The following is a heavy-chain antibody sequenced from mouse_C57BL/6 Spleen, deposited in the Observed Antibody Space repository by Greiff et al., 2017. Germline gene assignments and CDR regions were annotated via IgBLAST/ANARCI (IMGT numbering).Heavy chain of an antibody. Sequence: QVQLQQPGAELVKPGASVKLSCKASGYTFTSYWMHWVKQRPGQGLEWIGMIHPNSGSTNYNEKFKSKATLTVDKSSSTAYMQLSSLTSEDSAVYYCARGDEYYGSSPGCAYWGQGTLVTVSA. V-gene: IGHV1-64*01. D-gene: IGHD1-1*01. CDR3: ARGDEYYGSSPGCAY. CDR1: GYTFTSYW. J-gene: IGHJ3*01. CDR2: IHPNSGST.